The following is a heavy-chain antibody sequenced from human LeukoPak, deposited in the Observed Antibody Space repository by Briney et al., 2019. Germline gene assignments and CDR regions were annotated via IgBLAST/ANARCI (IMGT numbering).Heavy chain of an antibody. CDR2: IYTGGST. Sequence: SETLSLTCTVSGGSVSSYYWSWIRQPAGKGLEWIGRIYTGGSTNYNPSLKSRVTMSVDTSKNQFSLKLSSVTAADTAVYYCAREKVEETYYYYMDVWGKGTTVTVSS. J-gene: IGHJ6*03. CDR3: AREKVEETYYYYMDV. V-gene: IGHV4-4*07. CDR1: GGSVSSYY.